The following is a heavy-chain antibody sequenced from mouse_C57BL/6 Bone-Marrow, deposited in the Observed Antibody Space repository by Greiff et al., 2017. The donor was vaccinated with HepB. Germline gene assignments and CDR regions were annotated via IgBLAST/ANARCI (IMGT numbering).Heavy chain of an antibody. CDR3: TPQFITTVGDY. CDR1: GFNIKDDY. V-gene: IGHV14-4*01. Sequence: VQLKESGAELVRPGASVKLSCTASGFNIKDDYMHWVKQRPEQGLEWIGWIDPENGDTEYASKFQGKATITADTSSNTAYLQLSSLTSEDTAVYYCTPQFITTVGDYWGQGTTLTVSS. CDR2: IDPENGDT. J-gene: IGHJ2*01. D-gene: IGHD1-1*01.